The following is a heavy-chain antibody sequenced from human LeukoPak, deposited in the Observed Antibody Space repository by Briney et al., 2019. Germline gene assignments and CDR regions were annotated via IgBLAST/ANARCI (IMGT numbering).Heavy chain of an antibody. CDR3: ARDDYSGNSVDNAFDI. Sequence: GGTLRLSRAASGFTLRSFWMHCVRDASGKGLVWVSRINSDGTGTNYAESVKGRFTISRDTAKNTLYLQRNSLRAEDTAVYYCARDDYSGNSVDNAFDIWGQGTLLTVSS. CDR1: GFTLRSFW. J-gene: IGHJ3*02. D-gene: IGHD4-23*01. CDR2: INSDGTGT. V-gene: IGHV3-74*01.